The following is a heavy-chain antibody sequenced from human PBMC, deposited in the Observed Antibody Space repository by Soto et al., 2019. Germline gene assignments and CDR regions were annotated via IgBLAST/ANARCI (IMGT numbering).Heavy chain of an antibody. J-gene: IGHJ4*02. CDR1: GGSISSYN. V-gene: IGHV4-59*08. CDR2: IYYNGST. CDR3: ASLWGWSADY. D-gene: IGHD3-16*01. Sequence: QVQLQESGPGLVKPSETLSLTCTVSGGSISSYNWSWIRQPPGKGLEWIGYIYYNGSTNYNSSLNRRVTIPVDTSKNRFSLKLSSVTTAVTSVYYCASLWGWSADYWGQGTLVTVSS.